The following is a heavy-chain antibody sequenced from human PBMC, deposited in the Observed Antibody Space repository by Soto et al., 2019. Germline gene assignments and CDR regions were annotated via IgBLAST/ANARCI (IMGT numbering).Heavy chain of an antibody. J-gene: IGHJ5*02. CDR3: TPEEGYGSGTDWLDP. V-gene: IGHV3-15*01. CDR1: GFCFKGVW. CDR2: IKSKTDGGST. Sequence: VGSLRLSCVASGFCFKGVWMNWDRQAPGKGLEWIGRIKSKTDGGSTDYAAPVKGRFSISRDDSKNTLFLQMNRLKIEDTAVYYRTPEEGYGSGTDWLDPWSQGTLIDVSS. D-gene: IGHD3-10*01.